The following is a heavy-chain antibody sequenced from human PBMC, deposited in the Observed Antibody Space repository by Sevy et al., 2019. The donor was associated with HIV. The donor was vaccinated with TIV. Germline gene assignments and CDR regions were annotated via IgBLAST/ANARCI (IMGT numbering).Heavy chain of an antibody. D-gene: IGHD4-17*01. Sequence: GGSLRLSCTASGFTFGDHAMNWFRQAPGKGLEWVGFIRSKTYGGTTEYAASVKGRFTISRDDSKSIAYLQMNSLKTEYTAVYYCTRGGTIYGDYGVDYWGQGTLVTVSS. CDR2: IRSKTYGGTT. CDR3: TRGGTIYGDYGVDY. CDR1: GFTFGDHA. V-gene: IGHV3-49*03. J-gene: IGHJ4*02.